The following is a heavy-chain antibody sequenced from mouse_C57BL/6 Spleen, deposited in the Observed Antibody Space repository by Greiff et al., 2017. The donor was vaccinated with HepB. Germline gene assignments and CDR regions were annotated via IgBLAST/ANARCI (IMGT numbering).Heavy chain of an antibody. V-gene: IGHV1-15*01. Sequence: QVHVKQSGAELVRPGASVTLSCKASGYTFTDYEMHWVKQTPVHGLEWIGAIDPETGGTAYNQKFKGKAILTADKSSSTAYMELRSLTSEDSAVYYCTRTWEDYWGQGTTLTVSS. CDR2: IDPETGGT. D-gene: IGHD4-1*01. CDR3: TRTWEDY. CDR1: GYTFTDYE. J-gene: IGHJ2*01.